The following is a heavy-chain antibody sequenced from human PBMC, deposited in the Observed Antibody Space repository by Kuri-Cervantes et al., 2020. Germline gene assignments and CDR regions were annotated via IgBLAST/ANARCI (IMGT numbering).Heavy chain of an antibody. CDR1: GFNFDAYA. J-gene: IGHJ4*02. V-gene: IGHV3-9*01. Sequence: GGSLRLSCAASGFNFDAYAIHRIRQAPGKGLDWVSGISWSSGTIDYADSVKGRFTISRDNSKNTLYLQMSSLRAEDTAVYYCAKNSPNWNADYWGQGTLVTVSS. CDR2: ISWSSGTI. CDR3: AKNSPNWNADY. D-gene: IGHD1-1*01.